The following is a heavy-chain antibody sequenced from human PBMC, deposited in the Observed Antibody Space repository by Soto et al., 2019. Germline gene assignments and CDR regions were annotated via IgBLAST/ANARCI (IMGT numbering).Heavy chain of an antibody. CDR3: ARDGYLTGSFPPTVHDY. CDR1: GFTFSSYW. J-gene: IGHJ4*02. D-gene: IGHD3-9*01. CDR2: IKQDGSEK. Sequence: EVQLVESGGGLVQPGGSLRLSCAASGFTFSSYWMSWVRQAPGKGLEWVANIKQDGSEKYYVDSVKGRFTISRDNAKNSLYLQMNSLRAEDTAVYYCARDGYLTGSFPPTVHDYWGQGTLVTVSS. V-gene: IGHV3-7*03.